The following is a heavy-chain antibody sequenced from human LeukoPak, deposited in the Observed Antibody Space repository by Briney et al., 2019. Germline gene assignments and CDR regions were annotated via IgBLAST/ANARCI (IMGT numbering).Heavy chain of an antibody. Sequence: GGSLRLSCAASGFTFSSYWMSWVRQAPGKGLEWVANIKQDGSEKYYVDSVKGRFTISRDNAKNSLYLQMNSLRAEDTAVYYCARAPRSSGYYSYYYYMDVWGKASTVTVSS. V-gene: IGHV3-7*01. CDR1: GFTFSSYW. D-gene: IGHD3-22*01. J-gene: IGHJ6*03. CDR2: IKQDGSEK. CDR3: ARAPRSSGYYSYYYYMDV.